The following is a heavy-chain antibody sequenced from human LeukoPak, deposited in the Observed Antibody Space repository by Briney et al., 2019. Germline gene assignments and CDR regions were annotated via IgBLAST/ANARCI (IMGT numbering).Heavy chain of an antibody. D-gene: IGHD3-10*01. J-gene: IGHJ5*02. CDR3: STLWYGA. V-gene: IGHV3-15*01. Sequence: GGSLRLSCAASGFTFTNAWMYWVRQAPGKGLEWVGRIKSKTDGGTSDYAAPVTGRFTIARDDSKSTLYLEMNSLKTEDTGVYYCSTLWYGAWGQGTLVTVSS. CDR2: IKSKTDGGTS. CDR1: GFTFTNAW.